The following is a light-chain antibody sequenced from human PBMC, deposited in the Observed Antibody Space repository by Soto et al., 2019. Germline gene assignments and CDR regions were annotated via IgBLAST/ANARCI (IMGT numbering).Light chain of an antibody. Sequence: QSVLTQPPSVSGAPGQRVTISCTGSSSNIGAGYDVHWYQQLPGTAPKLLIYGNSNRPSGVPDRFSGSKSGTSAALAITGLQAEDEADYYCHSYGSRLSGSYVFGTGTKLTVL. V-gene: IGLV1-40*01. CDR2: GNS. CDR1: SSNIGAGYD. CDR3: HSYGSRLSGSYV. J-gene: IGLJ1*01.